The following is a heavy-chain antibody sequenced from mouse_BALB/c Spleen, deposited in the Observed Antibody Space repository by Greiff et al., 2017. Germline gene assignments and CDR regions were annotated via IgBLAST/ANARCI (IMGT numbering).Heavy chain of an antibody. CDR3: ARQDYGSSYDYAMDY. CDR1: GFTFSSYT. D-gene: IGHD1-1*01. J-gene: IGHJ4*01. Sequence: EVQLVESGGGLVQPGGSLKLSCAASGFTFSSYTMSWVRQTPEKRLEWVAYISNGGGSTYYPDTVKGRFTISRDNAKNTLYLQMSSLKSEDTAMYYCARQDYGSSYDYAMDYWGQGTSVTVSS. CDR2: ISNGGGST. V-gene: IGHV5-12-2*01.